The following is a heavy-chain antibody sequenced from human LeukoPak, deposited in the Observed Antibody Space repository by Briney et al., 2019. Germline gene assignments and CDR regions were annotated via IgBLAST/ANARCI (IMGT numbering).Heavy chain of an antibody. D-gene: IGHD6-13*01. J-gene: IGHJ4*02. CDR2: ISTYNGNT. CDR3: ARKYDSSWASDY. CDR1: GYTFTSYG. Sequence: ASVKVSCKASGYTFTSYGITWVRQAPGRGLEWMGWISTYNGNTNYAQQFQGRVTMTTDTSTSTAYMELRSLRSDDTAVYYCARKYDSSWASDYWGQGTLVTVSS. V-gene: IGHV1-18*01.